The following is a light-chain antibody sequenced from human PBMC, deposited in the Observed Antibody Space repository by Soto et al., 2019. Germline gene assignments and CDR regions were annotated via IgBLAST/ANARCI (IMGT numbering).Light chain of an antibody. CDR2: GAS. CDR3: QQYNNWHPIT. Sequence: ERVMTQSPASLSLSPGERATLSCRASQSISSKLAWYQQKPGQAPRLLIYGASTRATGIPARFSGSGSGTEFTLTITSLQSEDFAVYYCQQYNNWHPITFGGGTKVDIK. V-gene: IGKV3-15*01. J-gene: IGKJ4*01. CDR1: QSISSK.